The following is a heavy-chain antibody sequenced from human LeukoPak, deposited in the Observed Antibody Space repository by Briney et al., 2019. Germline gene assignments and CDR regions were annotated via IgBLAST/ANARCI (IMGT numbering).Heavy chain of an antibody. CDR2: ISGSGGST. J-gene: IGHJ4*02. Sequence: PGGSLRLSCAASGFTFSSYAMSWVRQAPGKGLEWVSAISGSGGSTYYADSVKGRFTISRDNSKNTLYLQMNSLRAEDTAVYYCAKDSLPPWYYDFWSGYSGYFDYWGQGTLVTVSS. CDR1: GFTFSSYA. V-gene: IGHV3-23*01. CDR3: AKDSLPPWYYDFWSGYSGYFDY. D-gene: IGHD3-3*01.